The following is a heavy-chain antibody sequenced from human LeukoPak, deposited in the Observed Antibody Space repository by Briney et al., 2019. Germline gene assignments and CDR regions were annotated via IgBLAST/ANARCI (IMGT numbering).Heavy chain of an antibody. J-gene: IGHJ4*02. CDR3: AKDPPSRGYSLYYFDY. D-gene: IGHD3-22*01. V-gene: IGHV3-23*01. Sequence: TGGSLRLSCAASGFTFSSYAMSWVRQAPGKGLEWVSAISGSGGSTYYADSVKGRFTISRDNSKNTLYLQMNSLRAEDTAVYYCAKDPPSRGYSLYYFDYWGQGTLVTVSS. CDR1: GFTFSSYA. CDR2: ISGSGGST.